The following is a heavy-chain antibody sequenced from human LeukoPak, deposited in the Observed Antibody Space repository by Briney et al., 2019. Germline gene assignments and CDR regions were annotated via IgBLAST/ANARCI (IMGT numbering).Heavy chain of an antibody. CDR2: ISSSSSTI. D-gene: IGHD3-3*01. Sequence: GGSLRLSCAASGFTLGSYTMNWVRQAPGKGLEWVSYISSSSSTIQYADSVKGRFTIPRDNAENSLYLQMNSLGVEDTAVYYCATFITIFGVVIIPDAFDIWGQGTMVTVSS. J-gene: IGHJ3*02. V-gene: IGHV3-48*01. CDR3: ATFITIFGVVIIPDAFDI. CDR1: GFTLGSYT.